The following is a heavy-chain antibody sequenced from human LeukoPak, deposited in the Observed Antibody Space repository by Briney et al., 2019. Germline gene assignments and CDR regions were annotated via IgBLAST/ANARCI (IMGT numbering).Heavy chain of an antibody. CDR1: GYTFTGYY. CDR2: INPNSGGA. CDR3: ARQGVVRNWFDP. J-gene: IGHJ5*02. V-gene: IGHV1-2*02. D-gene: IGHD3-3*01. Sequence: ASVKVSCKASGYTFTGYYMHWVRQAPGQGLEWMGWINPNSGGANYARKFQGRVTMTRDTSISTAYMELSRLRSDDTAVYYYARQGVVRNWFDPWGQGTLVTVSS.